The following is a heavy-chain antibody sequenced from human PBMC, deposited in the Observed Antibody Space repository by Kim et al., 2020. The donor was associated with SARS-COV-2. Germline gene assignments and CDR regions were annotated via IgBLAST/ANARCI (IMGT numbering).Heavy chain of an antibody. Sequence: NYAQRLQDRVTMTTATSTSTASMELRSLRSDDTAMYYCARVLPYFDWFFDYWGQGTLVTVSS. V-gene: IGHV1-18*01. D-gene: IGHD3-9*01. J-gene: IGHJ4*02. CDR3: ARVLPYFDWFFDY.